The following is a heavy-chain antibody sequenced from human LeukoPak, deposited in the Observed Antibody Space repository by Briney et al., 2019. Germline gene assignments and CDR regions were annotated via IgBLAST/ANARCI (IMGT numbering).Heavy chain of an antibody. J-gene: IGHJ6*03. V-gene: IGHV1-2*02. CDR2: INPNSGGT. Sequence: ASVKVSCKASGYTFTGYYMHWVRQAPGQGLEWMGWINPNSGGTNYAQKFQGRVTMTRDTSISTAYMELSRLRSDDTAVYYCARDYDILTGYFSQGYYMDVWGKGTTVTVSS. CDR3: ARDYDILTGYFSQGYYMDV. D-gene: IGHD3-9*01. CDR1: GYTFTGYY.